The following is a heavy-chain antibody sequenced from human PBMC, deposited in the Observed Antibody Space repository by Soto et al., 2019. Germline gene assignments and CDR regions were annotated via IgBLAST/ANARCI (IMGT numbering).Heavy chain of an antibody. Sequence: EVQLVESGGGLVQPGGSLRLSCAASGFTVSSNYMSWVRQAPGRGLECVSIIYSGGSTYYADSVKGRFTISRDNSKNTLYLQMNSLRAEDTAIYYCARQDPRVAVGAFQQWGQGTLVTVSS. J-gene: IGHJ1*01. CDR1: GFTVSSNY. CDR2: IYSGGST. CDR3: ARQDPRVAVGAFQQ. V-gene: IGHV3-66*04. D-gene: IGHD6-19*01.